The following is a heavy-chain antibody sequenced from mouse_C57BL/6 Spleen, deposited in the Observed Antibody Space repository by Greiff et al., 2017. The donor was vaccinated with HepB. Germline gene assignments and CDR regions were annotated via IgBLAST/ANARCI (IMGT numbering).Heavy chain of an antibody. V-gene: IGHV1-20*01. CDR1: GYSFTGYF. J-gene: IGHJ4*01. D-gene: IGHD1-1*01. CDR2: INPYNGDT. CDR3: ARSRDYYGSSYDYYAMDY. Sequence: VQLQQSGPELVKPGDSVKISCKASGYSFTGYFMNWVMQSHGKSLEWIGRINPYNGDTFYNQKFKGKATLTVDKSSSTAHMELRSLTSEDSAVYYCARSRDYYGSSYDYYAMDYWGQGTSVTVSS.